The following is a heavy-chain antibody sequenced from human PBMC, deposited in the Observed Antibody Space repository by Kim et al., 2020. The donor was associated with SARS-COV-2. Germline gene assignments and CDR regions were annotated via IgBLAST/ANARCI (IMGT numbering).Heavy chain of an antibody. J-gene: IGHJ4*02. CDR2: ISGSGGST. CDR3: AKGASGASSWNMYFHS. Sequence: GGSLRLSCAGSGFTFSTYAMTWVRQAPGKGLEWVAVISGSGGSTFYADSVKGRFTISRDNSKNTLYLQMNSLRADDTAVYFCAKGASGASSWNMYFHSWGQGTLVTVSS. V-gene: IGHV3-23*01. D-gene: IGHD6-13*01. CDR1: GFTFSTYA.